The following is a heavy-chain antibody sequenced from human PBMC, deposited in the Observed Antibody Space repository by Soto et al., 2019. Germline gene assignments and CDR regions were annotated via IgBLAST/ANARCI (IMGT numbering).Heavy chain of an antibody. J-gene: IGHJ6*02. Sequence: QVQLQQWGAGLLKPSETLSLTCAVYGGSFSGYYWSWIRQPPGKGLEWIGEINHSGSTNYNPSLKSQVTISVDTSKNQFSLKLSSVTAADTAVYYCARVTGRYYYGMDDWGQGTTVTVSS. CDR3: ARVTGRYYYGMDD. CDR1: GGSFSGYY. V-gene: IGHV4-34*01. CDR2: INHSGST.